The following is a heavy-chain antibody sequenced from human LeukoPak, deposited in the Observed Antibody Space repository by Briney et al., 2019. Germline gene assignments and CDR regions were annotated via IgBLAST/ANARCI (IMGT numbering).Heavy chain of an antibody. V-gene: IGHV4-59*01. Sequence: SETLSLTCTVSGGSISSYYWSWIRQPPGKGLEWIGHIYYSGSTNYNPSLKSRVTISVDTSKNQFSLKLSSVTAADTAVYYCAREGGGYCSGGSCYSGGYFDYWGQGTLVTVSS. CDR1: GGSISSYY. D-gene: IGHD2-15*01. CDR3: AREGGGYCSGGSCYSGGYFDY. CDR2: IYYSGST. J-gene: IGHJ4*02.